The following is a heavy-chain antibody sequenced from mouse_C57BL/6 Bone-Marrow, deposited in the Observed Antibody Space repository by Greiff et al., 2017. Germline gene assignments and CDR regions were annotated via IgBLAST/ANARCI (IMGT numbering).Heavy chain of an antibody. J-gene: IGHJ4*01. Sequence: QVQLQQSGAELARPGASVKMSCKASGYTFPSYTMHWVKQRPGQGLEWIGYINPSSGYTKYNQKFKDKSTLTADKSSSTAYMQLSSLTSEDSAVYYCASYAMDYWGQGNSVTVSS. CDR2: INPSSGYT. CDR3: ASYAMDY. V-gene: IGHV1-4*01. CDR1: GYTFPSYT.